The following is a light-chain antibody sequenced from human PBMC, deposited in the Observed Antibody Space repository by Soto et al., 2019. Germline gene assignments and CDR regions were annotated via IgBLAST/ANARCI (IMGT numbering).Light chain of an antibody. J-gene: IGKJ3*01. Sequence: DIQMTQSPSSLSASVGDRVTITCQASQAISIYLNWYHQKPGKAPYLLIYDASNLETGVPSRFSGSGSGTDFTLTINSLQPEDIGTYFCQQFDRLPLTFGPGTKVDFK. CDR2: DAS. V-gene: IGKV1-33*01. CDR1: QAISIY. CDR3: QQFDRLPLT.